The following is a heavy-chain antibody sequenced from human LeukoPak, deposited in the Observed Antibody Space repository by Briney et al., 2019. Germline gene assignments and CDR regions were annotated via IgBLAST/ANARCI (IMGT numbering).Heavy chain of an antibody. J-gene: IGHJ4*02. CDR2: ISSSGSTT. D-gene: IGHD1-26*01. CDR1: GFTFNTYE. Sequence: GGSLRLSCAASGFTFNTYEMNGVRQAPGKGLEWGSYISSSGSTTYYADSVKGRYTVSRDNAKNSLFLQMNSLRAEDTAVYYCAIDSNIVGATYYFDYWGQGTLVTVSS. V-gene: IGHV3-48*03. CDR3: AIDSNIVGATYYFDY.